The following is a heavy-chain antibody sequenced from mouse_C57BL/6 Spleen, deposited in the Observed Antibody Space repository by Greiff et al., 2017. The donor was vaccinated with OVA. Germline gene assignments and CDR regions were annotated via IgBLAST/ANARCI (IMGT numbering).Heavy chain of an antibody. CDR3: ARWENYYGSSY. Sequence: QVQLKQPGAELVKPGASVKMSCKASGYTFTSYWITWVKQRPGQGLEWIGDIYPGSGSTNYNEKFKSKATLTVDTSSSTAYMQLSSLTSEDSAVXYCARWENYYGSSYWGQGTTLTVSS. CDR2: IYPGSGST. D-gene: IGHD1-1*01. J-gene: IGHJ2*01. CDR1: GYTFTSYW. V-gene: IGHV1-55*01.